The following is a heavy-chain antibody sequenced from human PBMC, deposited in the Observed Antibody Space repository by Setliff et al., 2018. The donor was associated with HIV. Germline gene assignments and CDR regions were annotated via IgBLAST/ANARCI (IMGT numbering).Heavy chain of an antibody. J-gene: IGHJ5*02. V-gene: IGHV3-23*01. D-gene: IGHD6-19*01. Sequence: SLKISCAASGFTFSSYAMSWVRQAPGKGLEWVSLINGSGAGTNYADSVKGRFTISRDNSKNTLFLQMNSLRAEDTAFYYCAKSRAVAGPLWGFDPWGQGTLVTVSS. CDR2: INGSGAGT. CDR3: AKSRAVAGPLWGFDP. CDR1: GFTFSSYA.